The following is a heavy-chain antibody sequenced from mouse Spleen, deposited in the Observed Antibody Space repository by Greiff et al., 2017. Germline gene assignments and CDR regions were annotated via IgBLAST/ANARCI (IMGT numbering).Heavy chain of an antibody. CDR3: ARHASNYDY. J-gene: IGHJ2*01. Sequence: EVKLVESGGDLVKPGGSLKLSCAASGFTFSSYGMSWVRQTPDKRLEWVATISSGGSYTYYPDSVKGRFTITRDNAKNTLYLQMSSLKSEDAAMCYCARHASNYDYWGQGTTLTVSS. CDR1: GFTFSSYG. D-gene: IGHD5-1*01. V-gene: IGHV5-6*02. CDR2: ISSGGSYT.